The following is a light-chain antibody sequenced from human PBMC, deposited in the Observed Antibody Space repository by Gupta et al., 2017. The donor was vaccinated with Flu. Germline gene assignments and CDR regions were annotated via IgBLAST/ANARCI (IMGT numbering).Light chain of an antibody. J-gene: IGKJ4*01. V-gene: IGKV1D-12*01. Sequence: DIQMTQSPSSVSASVGDKVTITCRASQAIRTWLAWYQQKPGKAPKLLISGASTLQNGFPSRFSGSGSGTDFTLTITDLQPEDFATYYCQQAQSFPLTFGGGTKVGIK. CDR3: QQAQSFPLT. CDR2: GAS. CDR1: QAIRTW.